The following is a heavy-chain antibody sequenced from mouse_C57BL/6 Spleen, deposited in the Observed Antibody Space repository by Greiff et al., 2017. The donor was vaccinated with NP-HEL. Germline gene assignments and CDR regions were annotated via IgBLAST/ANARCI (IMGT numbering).Heavy chain of an antibody. CDR2: ISYDGSN. D-gene: IGHD3-2*02. Sequence: DVKLVESGPGLVKPSQSLSLTCSVTGYSITSGYYWNWIRQFPGNKLEWMGYISYDGSNNYNPSLKNRISITRDTSKNQFFLKLNSVTTEDTATYYCARGAVNPSGYFDYWGQGTTLTVSS. V-gene: IGHV3-6*01. CDR3: ARGAVNPSGYFDY. J-gene: IGHJ2*01. CDR1: GYSITSGYY.